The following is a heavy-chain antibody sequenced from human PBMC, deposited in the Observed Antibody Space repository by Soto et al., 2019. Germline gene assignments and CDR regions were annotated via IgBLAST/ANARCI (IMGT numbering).Heavy chain of an antibody. CDR3: ARDPYSSGYLYYYYGMDV. J-gene: IGHJ6*02. V-gene: IGHV3-48*03. CDR1: GFTFSNYE. CDR2: ISNSGRAI. Sequence: PGGSLRLSCAVFGFTFSNYEMNWVRQAPGKGLEWVSYISNSGRAIYYAESVKGRFTISRDNAKNSLYLQMNSLRAEDTAVYYWARDPYSSGYLYYYYGMDVWGQGTTVTVSS. D-gene: IGHD3-22*01.